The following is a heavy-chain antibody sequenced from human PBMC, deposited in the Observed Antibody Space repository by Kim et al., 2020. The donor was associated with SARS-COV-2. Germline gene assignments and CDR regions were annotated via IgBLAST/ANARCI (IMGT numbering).Heavy chain of an antibody. CDR1: GGSFSGYY. CDR2: INHSGST. V-gene: IGHV4-34*01. J-gene: IGHJ1*01. Sequence: SETLSLTCAAYGGSFSGYYWSWIRQPPGKGLEWIGEINHSGSTNYKPSLKSRVTISVDTSKNQFSLKLSSVTAADTAVYYCARGGQRWLQLRHWGQGTL. CDR3: ARGGQRWLQLRH. D-gene: IGHD5-12*01.